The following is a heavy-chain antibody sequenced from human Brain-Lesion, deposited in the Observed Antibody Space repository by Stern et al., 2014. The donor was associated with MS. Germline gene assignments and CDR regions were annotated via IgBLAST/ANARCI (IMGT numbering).Heavy chain of an antibody. D-gene: IGHD1-26*01. CDR1: GASISSGTSY. J-gene: IGHJ4*02. Sequence: VQLVESGPGLVKPSQTLSLTCTVSGASISSGTSYWSWIRQPAGGGLEWIGRLHASGATYYNPSLKSRVTISGDTSKTQFSLTLTSVTAADTAVYYCARGHWELLGNNYFDSWGQGTLVTVSS. CDR3: ARGHWELLGNNYFDS. CDR2: LHASGAT. V-gene: IGHV4-61*02.